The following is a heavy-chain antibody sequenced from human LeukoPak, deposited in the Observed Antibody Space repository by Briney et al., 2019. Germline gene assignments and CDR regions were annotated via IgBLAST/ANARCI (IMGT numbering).Heavy chain of an antibody. D-gene: IGHD3-9*01. CDR3: ARGLTGYPVRYYYYYYMDV. V-gene: IGHV1-2*02. Sequence: PVASVTVSCKASGYTFTDYYIHWVRQAPGQGLEWMGWIDPDSGGTNLAQKFQGRVTMTRDTSISTAYMELSRLRSDDTAVYYCARGLTGYPVRYYYYYYMDVWGKGTTVTVSS. J-gene: IGHJ6*03. CDR2: IDPDSGGT. CDR1: GYTFTDYY.